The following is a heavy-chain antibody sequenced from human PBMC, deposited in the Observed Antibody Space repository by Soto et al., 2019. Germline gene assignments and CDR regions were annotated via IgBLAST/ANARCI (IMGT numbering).Heavy chain of an antibody. CDR2: IYQNGGT. D-gene: IGHD3-22*01. CDR3: ARQYYYDTSGYSPLRY. CDR1: GGSISSSSYY. J-gene: IGHJ4*02. Sequence: QLQLQESGPGLVKPSETLSLTCTVSGGSISSSSYYWGWIRQPPGKGLEWIGSIYQNGGTYYNPSLKNRLTISVDTSKNQFSLRLSSVTAADTAVYYCARQYYYDTSGYSPLRYWGQGILVTVSS. V-gene: IGHV4-39*01.